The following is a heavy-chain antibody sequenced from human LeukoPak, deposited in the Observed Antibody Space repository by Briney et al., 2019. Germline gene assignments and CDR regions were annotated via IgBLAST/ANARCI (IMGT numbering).Heavy chain of an antibody. CDR3: ARQSMRGSALSYFDY. D-gene: IGHD6-6*01. CDR1: GCTISSYY. CDR2: IYDSGST. V-gene: IGHV4-59*01. J-gene: IGHJ4*02. Sequence: KPSETLSLTCTVSGCTISSYYWSWVRQPPGKGLEWIGNIYDSGSTNSNPSPKGRVTISVDTSKNQCSLKLSSVTAADTAVYYCARQSMRGSALSYFDYWGQGTLVNVSS.